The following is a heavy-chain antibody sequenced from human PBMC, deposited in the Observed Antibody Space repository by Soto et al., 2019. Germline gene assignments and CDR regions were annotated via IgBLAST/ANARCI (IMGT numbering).Heavy chain of an antibody. J-gene: IGHJ4*02. V-gene: IGHV4-30-4*01. CDR3: ARGNDYVYFYDY. Sequence: QVQLQESGPGLAKPSQTLSLICTVSGGSLTTGDYYWTWIRQSPGEGLEWIGYISRSGNIFYNPSLKSRITISLDKSKDQFSLKLNSVTAADTAVYYCARGNDYVYFYDYWGQGTLVTVSS. CDR1: GGSLTTGDYY. CDR2: ISRSGNI. D-gene: IGHD4-17*01.